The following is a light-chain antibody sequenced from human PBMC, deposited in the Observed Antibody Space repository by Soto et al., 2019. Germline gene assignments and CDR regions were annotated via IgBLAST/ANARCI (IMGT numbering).Light chain of an antibody. CDR1: QTIDNT. Sequence: EIVMTQSPATLSLSPGERATLSCRASQTIDNTLAWYQRKPGQAPRLLIYDASTRATGVPARFSGSGSGTDFTLTISSLQSEDFVVYYCQQRTDRPPWTFGQGTKVDIK. CDR2: DAS. J-gene: IGKJ1*01. CDR3: QQRTDRPPWT. V-gene: IGKV3-15*01.